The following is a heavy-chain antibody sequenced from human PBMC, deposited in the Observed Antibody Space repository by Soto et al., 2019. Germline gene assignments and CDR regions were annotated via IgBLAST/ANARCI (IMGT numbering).Heavy chain of an antibody. CDR2: IIPIFGTA. CDR1: GGTFSSYA. J-gene: IGHJ6*03. V-gene: IGHV1-69*01. CDR3: ASVVVVAARAYYYYYMDV. Sequence: QVQLVQSGAEVKKPGSSVKVSCKASGGTFSSYAISWVRQAPGQGLEWMGGIIPIFGTANYAQKFQGRVTITADESTSTAYMELSSLRSEDTAVYYCASVVVVAARAYYYYYMDVWGKGPTVTVSS. D-gene: IGHD2-15*01.